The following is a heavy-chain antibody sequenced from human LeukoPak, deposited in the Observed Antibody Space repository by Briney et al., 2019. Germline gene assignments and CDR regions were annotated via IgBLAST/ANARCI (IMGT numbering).Heavy chain of an antibody. Sequence: LGESLKISCKGSGYSFTSYWIGWVRQMPGKGLEWMGIIYPGDSDTRYSPSFQGQVTISADKSISTAYLQWSSLKASDTAIYYCATPAAYCSSTSCFKAFDIWGQGTMVTVSS. CDR3: ATPAAYCSSTSCFKAFDI. V-gene: IGHV5-51*01. CDR1: GYSFTSYW. J-gene: IGHJ3*02. CDR2: IYPGDSDT. D-gene: IGHD2-2*01.